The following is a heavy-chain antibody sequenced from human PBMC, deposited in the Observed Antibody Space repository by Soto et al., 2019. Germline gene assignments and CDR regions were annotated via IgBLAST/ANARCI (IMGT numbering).Heavy chain of an antibody. CDR1: GFTFSSHA. V-gene: IGHV3-23*01. Sequence: GGSLRLSCAPCGFTFSSHAKSRVRQAPGKGREWVSAVSGSGGSTYYADSVKGRFTISRDNSKNTLYLQMNSLRAEDTAVYYCPKDGRTYYDFWSGYNSWGQGT. CDR3: PKDGRTYYDFWSGYNS. CDR2: VSGSGGST. D-gene: IGHD3-3*01. J-gene: IGHJ5*02.